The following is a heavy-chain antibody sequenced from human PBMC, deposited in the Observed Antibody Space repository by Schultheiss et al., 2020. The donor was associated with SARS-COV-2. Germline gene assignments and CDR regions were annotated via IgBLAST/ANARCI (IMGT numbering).Heavy chain of an antibody. D-gene: IGHD4-17*01. CDR2: IKQDGSEK. CDR3: ARDLAVTTEPFDY. CDR1: GFTFSNAW. V-gene: IGHV3-7*03. Sequence: GGSLRLSCAASGFTFSNAWMSWVRQAPGKGLEWVANIKQDGSEKYYVDSVKGRFTISRDNDKNSLYLQMNSLRAEDTAVYYCARDLAVTTEPFDYWGQGTLVTVSS. J-gene: IGHJ4*02.